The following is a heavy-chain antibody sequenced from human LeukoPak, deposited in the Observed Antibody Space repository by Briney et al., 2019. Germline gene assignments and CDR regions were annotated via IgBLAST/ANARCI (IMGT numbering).Heavy chain of an antibody. V-gene: IGHV3-23*01. CDR2: ISGSGGST. Sequence: GGSLRLSCAASGFTFSSYATSWVRQAPGKGLEWVSAISGSGGSTYYADSVKGRFTISRDNSKNTLYLQMNSLRAEDTAVYYCARAGLVEAVAGTGRFNWFDPWGQGTLVTVSS. CDR3: ARAGLVEAVAGTGRFNWFDP. D-gene: IGHD6-19*01. CDR1: GFTFSSYA. J-gene: IGHJ5*02.